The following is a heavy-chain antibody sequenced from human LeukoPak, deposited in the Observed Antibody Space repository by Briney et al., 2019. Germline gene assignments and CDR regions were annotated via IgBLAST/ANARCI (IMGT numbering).Heavy chain of an antibody. V-gene: IGHV1-69*06. CDR1: GGTFSSYA. CDR3: ARDRWFGESNAFDI. J-gene: IGHJ3*02. D-gene: IGHD3-10*01. CDR2: IIPIFGTA. Sequence: AASVKVSCKASGGTFSSYAISWVRQAPGQGLEWMGGIIPIFGTANYAQKFQGRVTITADKSTSTAYMELSRLRSDDTAVYYCARDRWFGESNAFDIWGQGTMVTVSS.